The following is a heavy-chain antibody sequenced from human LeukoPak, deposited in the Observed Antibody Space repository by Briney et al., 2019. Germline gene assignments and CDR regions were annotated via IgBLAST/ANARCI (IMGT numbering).Heavy chain of an antibody. J-gene: IGHJ4*02. CDR1: GYTFTNYG. Sequence: GASVKVSCKASGYTFTNYGISWVRQAPGQGLEWMGQINPYNGNTNYAQRLQGRVTMTTDTSTSTSYMELRSLTSDDTAVYYCARVTGSSFSSRSLLYWGQGTLVTVSS. V-gene: IGHV1-18*01. CDR3: ARVTGSSFSSRSLLY. CDR2: INPYNGNT. D-gene: IGHD6-13*01.